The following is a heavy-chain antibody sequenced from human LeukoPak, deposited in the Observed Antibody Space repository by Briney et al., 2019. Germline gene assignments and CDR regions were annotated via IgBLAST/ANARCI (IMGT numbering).Heavy chain of an antibody. CDR1: GYTFTGYY. J-gene: IGHJ5*02. Sequence: ASVKVSCKASGYTFTGYYMHWVRQAPGQGLERMGWINPNSGGTNYAQKFQGRVTMTRDTSISTAYMELSRLRSDDTAVYYCARNYYDSSGYYGSNWFDPWGQGTLVTVSS. D-gene: IGHD3-22*01. CDR2: INPNSGGT. CDR3: ARNYYDSSGYYGSNWFDP. V-gene: IGHV1-2*02.